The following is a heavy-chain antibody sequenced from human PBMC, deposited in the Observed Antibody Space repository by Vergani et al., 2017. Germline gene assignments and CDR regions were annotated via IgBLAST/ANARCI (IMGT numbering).Heavy chain of an antibody. V-gene: IGHV3-30*02. CDR3: AKEKKDDDGDYAAFDY. J-gene: IGHJ4*02. CDR2: IRYDGSNK. CDR1: GFTFSSYG. Sequence: QVQLVESGGGVVQPGGSLRLSCAASGFTFSSYGMHWVRQAPGKGLEWVAFIRYDGSNKYYADSVKGRFTISRDNSKNTLYLQMNSLRAEDTAVYYCAKEKKDDDGDYAAFDYWGQGTLVTVSS. D-gene: IGHD4-17*01.